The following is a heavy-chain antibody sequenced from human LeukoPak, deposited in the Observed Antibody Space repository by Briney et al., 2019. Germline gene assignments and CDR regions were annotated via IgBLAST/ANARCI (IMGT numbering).Heavy chain of an antibody. CDR3: AKLGYDSSGSINLFDY. CDR1: RFTFSSYG. V-gene: IGHV3-30*18. Sequence: QPGGSLRLSCAASRFTFSSYGMHWVRQAPGKGLEWVAIISYDGSKPYYGDSVKGRFTISRDNSKSTLYLQMNSLRAEDTAVYYCAKLGYDSSGSINLFDYWGQGTLVTVSS. J-gene: IGHJ4*02. CDR2: ISYDGSKP. D-gene: IGHD3-22*01.